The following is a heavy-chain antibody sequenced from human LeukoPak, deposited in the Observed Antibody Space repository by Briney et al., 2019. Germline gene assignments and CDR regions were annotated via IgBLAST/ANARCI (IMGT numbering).Heavy chain of an antibody. D-gene: IGHD2/OR15-2a*01. V-gene: IGHV3-74*01. J-gene: IGHJ4*02. CDR2: INSDGSST. CDR1: GVTVSGYW. Sequence: GGSLRLSCAAFGVTVSGYWMNWVRQAPGKGLVWVARINSDGSSTSHADSVKGRFAISRDNAKNTVYLQMNSLRADDTAMYYCAKDYFGSIDYWGQGTLVTVSS. CDR3: AKDYFGSIDY.